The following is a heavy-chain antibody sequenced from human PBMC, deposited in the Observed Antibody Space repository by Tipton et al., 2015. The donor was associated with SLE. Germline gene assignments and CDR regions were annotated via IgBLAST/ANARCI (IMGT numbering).Heavy chain of an antibody. J-gene: IGHJ4*02. CDR1: GFTFSSYG. V-gene: IGHV3-33*01. D-gene: IGHD2-21*02. CDR2: IWHDGSNK. Sequence: SLRLSCAASGFTFSSYGMHWVRQAPGKGLEWVAVIWHDGSNKYYADSVKGRFTISRDNSKNTLDLQMNSLRVEDTAVYYCARGPKKDCGGHCYPVYWAQKSLVTVSS. CDR3: ARGPKKDCGGHCYPVY.